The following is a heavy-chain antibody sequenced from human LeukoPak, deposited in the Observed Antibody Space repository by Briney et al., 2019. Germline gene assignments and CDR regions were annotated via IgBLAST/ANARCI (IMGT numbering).Heavy chain of an antibody. CDR1: GGSISSYY. Sequence: SETLSLTCTVSGGSISSYYWSWVRQPPGKGLEWIGYIYTSGSTNYNPSLKGRVTISVDTSKNHCSLKLGSVTAADTAVYYCGCVGFRYCRGGRYCPPPSAGGNWFDPWGQGPLVTVSS. CDR2: IYTSGST. CDR3: GCVGFRYCRGGRYCPPPSAGGNWFDP. V-gene: IGHV4-4*09. D-gene: IGHD2-15*01. J-gene: IGHJ5*02.